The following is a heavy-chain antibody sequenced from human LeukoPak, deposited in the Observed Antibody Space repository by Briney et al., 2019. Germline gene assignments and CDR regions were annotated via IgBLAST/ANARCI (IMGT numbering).Heavy chain of an antibody. D-gene: IGHD6-13*01. CDR2: ISAGDSDT. CDR3: ARHGTSSSNWYFDY. V-gene: IGHV5-51*01. J-gene: IGHJ4*02. Sequence: GASLQISCEGSGSIFSSYWIGGVRQLPGKGLEWMGIISAGDSDTRYSPSFQGQVTVSADKSISTAYLQWSSLKASDTAMYYCARHGTSSSNWYFDYWGQGTLVTVSS. CDR1: GSIFSSYW.